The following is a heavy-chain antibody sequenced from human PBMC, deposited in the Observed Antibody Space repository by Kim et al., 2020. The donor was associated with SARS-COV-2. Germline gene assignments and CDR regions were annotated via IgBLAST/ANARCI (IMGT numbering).Heavy chain of an antibody. CDR1: GFTFSSYS. J-gene: IGHJ3*02. CDR2: ISSSSSYI. D-gene: IGHD6-13*01. CDR3: AGWGSWDAFDI. V-gene: IGHV3-21*01. Sequence: GGSLRLSCAASGFTFSSYSMNWVRQAPGKGLEWVSSISSSSSYIYYADSVKGRFTISRDNAKNSLYLQMNSLRAEDTAVCYCAGWGSWDAFDIWGQGTMVTVSS.